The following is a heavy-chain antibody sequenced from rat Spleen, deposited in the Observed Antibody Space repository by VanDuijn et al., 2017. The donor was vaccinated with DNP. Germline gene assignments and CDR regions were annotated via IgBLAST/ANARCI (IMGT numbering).Heavy chain of an antibody. CDR3: ARGPNYGGYSDFFDY. V-gene: IGHV5S13*01. J-gene: IGHJ2*01. CDR1: GFTFSNYG. D-gene: IGHD1-11*01. Sequence: EVQLVESGGGLVQPGRSLKLSCAASGFTFSNYGMAWIRQVPGTGLEWVASIPTSGGNTYYPDSVKGRFTISRDNAKTTLYLQMSKLGSEDTAIYYCARGPNYGGYSDFFDYWGQGVMVTVSS. CDR2: IPTSGGNT.